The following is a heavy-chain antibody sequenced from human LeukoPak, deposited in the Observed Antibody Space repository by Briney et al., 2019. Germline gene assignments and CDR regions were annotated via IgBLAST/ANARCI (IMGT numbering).Heavy chain of an antibody. Sequence: GSSVKVSCKASGGTFSSYAISWVRQAPGQGLEWMGGIIPIFGTANYAQKFQGRVTITADESTSTAYMELSSLRSEDTAVYYCASGYCSSTSCRSHSDYRGQGTLVTVSS. CDR2: IIPIFGTA. J-gene: IGHJ4*02. CDR3: ASGYCSSTSCRSHSDY. V-gene: IGHV1-69*01. CDR1: GGTFSSYA. D-gene: IGHD2-2*01.